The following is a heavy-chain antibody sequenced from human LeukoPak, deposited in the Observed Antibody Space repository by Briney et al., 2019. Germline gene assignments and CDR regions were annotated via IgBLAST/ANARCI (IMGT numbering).Heavy chain of an antibody. Sequence: GGSLRLSCAASGFTFSDHVMSWVRQAPGKGLEWVSAISGGGGSAYYADSVKGRFTISRDNSRNTLYLQMNSLRAEDTAVYYCAKRPADCSTITCPLINYDYYGMDVWGQGTTVTVSS. D-gene: IGHD2-2*01. V-gene: IGHV3-23*01. J-gene: IGHJ6*02. CDR2: ISGGGGSA. CDR1: GFTFSDHV. CDR3: AKRPADCSTITCPLINYDYYGMDV.